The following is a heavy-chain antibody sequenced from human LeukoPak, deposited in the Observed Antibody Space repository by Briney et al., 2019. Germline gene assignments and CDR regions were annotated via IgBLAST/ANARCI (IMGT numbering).Heavy chain of an antibody. D-gene: IGHD6-19*01. V-gene: IGHV3-23*01. CDR2: VSNSGGTT. CDR1: GFTFSNYA. J-gene: IGHJ4*02. Sequence: GGSLRLSCAASGFTFSNYAMTWVRQGPGKGLEWVSTVSNSGGTTFYADSVEGRFTISRDNSKNTLYLQMSSLRAEDTAVYYCAKVLTPSIAVARRTSIDYWGQGTLVTVSS. CDR3: AKVLTPSIAVARRTSIDY.